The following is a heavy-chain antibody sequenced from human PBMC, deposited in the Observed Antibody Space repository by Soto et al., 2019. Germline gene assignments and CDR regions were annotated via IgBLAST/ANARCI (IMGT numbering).Heavy chain of an antibody. Sequence: SETLSLTCTVSGGSISSSSYYWGWIRQPPGKGLEWIGSIYYSGSTYYNPSLKSRVTISVDTSKNQFSLKLSSVTAADTAVYYCARHSLRYFDWSEYYFDYWGQGTLVTVSS. V-gene: IGHV4-39*01. J-gene: IGHJ4*02. D-gene: IGHD3-9*01. CDR2: IYYSGST. CDR1: GGSISSSSYY. CDR3: ARHSLRYFDWSEYYFDY.